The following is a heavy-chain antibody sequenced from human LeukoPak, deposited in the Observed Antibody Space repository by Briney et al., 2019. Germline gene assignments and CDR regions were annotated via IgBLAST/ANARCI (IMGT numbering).Heavy chain of an antibody. CDR3: AKARSSSWSVAYYFDS. CDR1: GYSFTNYA. V-gene: IGHV1-3*01. Sequence: GASVKVSCKASGYSFTNYAIHWLRQAPGQRLEWMGWINAGNGTHGNTEYSQKFQARVTITRDTSASTAYMELSTLGSEDTAVYYCAKARSSSWSVAYYFDSWGQGTLVIVSS. D-gene: IGHD6-13*01. CDR2: INAGNGTHGNT. J-gene: IGHJ4*02.